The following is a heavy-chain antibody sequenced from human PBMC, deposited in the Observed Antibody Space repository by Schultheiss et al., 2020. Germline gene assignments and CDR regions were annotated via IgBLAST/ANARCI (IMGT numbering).Heavy chain of an antibody. CDR2: IYPGDSDT. V-gene: IGHV5-51*01. Sequence: GGSLRLSCKGSGYSFTSYSIGWVRQMPGKGLEWMGIIYPGDSDTRYSPSFQGQVTISADKSISTAYLQWSSLKASDTAMYYCARLWLVPDYNWFDPWGQGTLVTVSS. CDR3: ARLWLVPDYNWFDP. CDR1: GYSFTSYS. J-gene: IGHJ5*02. D-gene: IGHD6-19*01.